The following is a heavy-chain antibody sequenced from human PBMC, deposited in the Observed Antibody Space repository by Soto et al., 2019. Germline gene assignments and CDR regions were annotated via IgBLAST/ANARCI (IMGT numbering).Heavy chain of an antibody. CDR2: ISSSSSYI. CDR1: GFTFSSYS. V-gene: IGHV3-21*01. Sequence: EVQLVESGGGLVKPGGSLRLSCPASGFTFSSYSMNWVRQAPGKGLEWVSSISSSSSYIYYADSVKGRFTISRDNAKNSLYLQLNSLRAEDTAVYYCATSTSNPPGWGQGTLVTVSS. CDR3: ATSTSNPPG. J-gene: IGHJ4*02.